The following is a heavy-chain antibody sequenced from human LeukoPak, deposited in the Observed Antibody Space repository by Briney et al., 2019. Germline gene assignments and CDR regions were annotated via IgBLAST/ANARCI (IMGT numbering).Heavy chain of an antibody. Sequence: GASVKVSCKASGYTFINHWMHWVRQAPGQGLEWVGLINPTGTATLYAQKFQGRITLTRDMSATTDYMELSSLTSEDTAVYYCARVGAYDSSGYYGGPTFDYWGQGTLVTVSS. V-gene: IGHV1-46*01. CDR3: ARVGAYDSSGYYGGPTFDY. J-gene: IGHJ4*02. CDR2: INPTGTAT. CDR1: GYTFINHW. D-gene: IGHD3-22*01.